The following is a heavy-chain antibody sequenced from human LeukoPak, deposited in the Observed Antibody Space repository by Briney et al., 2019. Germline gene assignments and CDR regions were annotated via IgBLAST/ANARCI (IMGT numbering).Heavy chain of an antibody. CDR2: ISGSGGST. J-gene: IGHJ5*02. CDR3: AKDLRRSSWYVDGENWFDP. D-gene: IGHD6-13*01. CDR1: GFTFSSYA. Sequence: GGSLRLSCAASGFTFSSYAMSWVRQAPGKGLEWVSGISGSGGSTYYADSVKGRFTISRDNSKNTLYLQMNSLRAEDTAVYYCAKDLRRSSWYVDGENWFDPWGQGTLVTVSS. V-gene: IGHV3-23*01.